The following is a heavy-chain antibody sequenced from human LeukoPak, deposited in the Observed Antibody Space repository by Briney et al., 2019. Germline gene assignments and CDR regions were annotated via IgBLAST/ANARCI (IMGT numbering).Heavy chain of an antibody. CDR2: IYPGDSDT. J-gene: IGHJ4*02. CDR3: ARHIVRSGSYYGDY. D-gene: IGHD1-26*01. CDR1: GYSFSNYW. Sequence: GESLKISCKGSGYSFSNYWIGWVRQMPGKGLEWMGIIYPGDSDTRYSPSFQGQVTISADKSISTAYLQWSSLKASDTAMYYCARHIVRSGSYYGDYWGQGTLVTVSS. V-gene: IGHV5-51*01.